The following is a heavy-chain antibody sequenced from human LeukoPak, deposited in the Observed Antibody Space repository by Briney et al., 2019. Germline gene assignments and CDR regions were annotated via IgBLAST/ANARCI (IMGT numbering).Heavy chain of an antibody. D-gene: IGHD6-19*01. J-gene: IGHJ4*02. CDR2: TNQDGSKN. CDR3: ATTVAGYPDDYLDY. V-gene: IGHV3-7*01. Sequence: PGGSLRLSCAASEFTFSNYWMSWVRQAPGKGLERVAHTNQDGSKNYYVDSVRGRFAISRDNAKNSLYLQMNSLRAEDTAVYYCATTVAGYPDDYLDYWGQGTLVTASS. CDR1: EFTFSNYW.